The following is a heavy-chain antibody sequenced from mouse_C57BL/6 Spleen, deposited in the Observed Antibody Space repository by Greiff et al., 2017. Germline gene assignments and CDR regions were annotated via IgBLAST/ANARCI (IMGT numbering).Heavy chain of an antibody. CDR3: ARLGDYEDYYAMDY. CDR1: GYTFIDYY. Sequence: EVQLQESGPVLVKPGASVKMSCKASGYTFIDYYMNWVKQSHGKSLEWIGVLNPYNSGTSYNQKFKGKATLTVDKSSSTAYMELNSLTSEDSAVYYCARLGDYEDYYAMDYWGQGTSVTVSS. CDR2: LNPYNSGT. V-gene: IGHV1-19*01. J-gene: IGHJ4*01. D-gene: IGHD2-4*01.